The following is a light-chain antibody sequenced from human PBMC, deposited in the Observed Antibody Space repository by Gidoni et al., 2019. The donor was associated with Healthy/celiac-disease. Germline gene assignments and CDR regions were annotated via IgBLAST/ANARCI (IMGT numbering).Light chain of an antibody. V-gene: IGKV3-11*01. CDR1: QSVSSY. CDR3: QQRSNWPPLT. Sequence: IVLPQSPATLSLSPGERATLYCRASQSVSSYLAWYQQKPGPAPRLLIYDASNRATGIPARFSGSGSGTDFTLTISSLEPEDFAVDYCQQRSNWPPLTFGGGTKVEIK. J-gene: IGKJ4*01. CDR2: DAS.